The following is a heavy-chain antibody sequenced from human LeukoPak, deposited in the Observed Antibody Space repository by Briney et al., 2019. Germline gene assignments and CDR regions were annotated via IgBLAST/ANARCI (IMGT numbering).Heavy chain of an antibody. CDR2: ISYGGTT. Sequence: PSETLSLTCTVSGDSVSNSPYYWGWVGQPPGKGLEWIGAISYGGTTYSSPSLKSRVTMDLDKSRDRFSLKLTSVTAADTAVYYCGGNNFYHFQYWGQGALVTVSS. V-gene: IGHV4-39*01. D-gene: IGHD5-24*01. CDR1: GDSVSNSPYY. CDR3: GGNNFYHFQY. J-gene: IGHJ4*02.